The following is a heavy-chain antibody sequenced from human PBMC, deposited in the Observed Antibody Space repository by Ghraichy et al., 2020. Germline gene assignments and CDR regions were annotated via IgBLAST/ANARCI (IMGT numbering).Heavy chain of an antibody. D-gene: IGHD4/OR15-4a*01. CDR3: ARTNKYNYDAGRYYYFDY. V-gene: IGHV4-39*01. CDR2: IYYIGNT. Sequence: SETLSLTCTVSGGSISSSSYYWGWIRQPPGKGLDFIANIYYIGNTYYNPSLKSRVTISVDTSKNQFSLKLTSVTAADTAMYFCARTNKYNYDAGRYYYFDYWGQGTLVTVSS. J-gene: IGHJ4*02. CDR1: GGSISSSSYY.